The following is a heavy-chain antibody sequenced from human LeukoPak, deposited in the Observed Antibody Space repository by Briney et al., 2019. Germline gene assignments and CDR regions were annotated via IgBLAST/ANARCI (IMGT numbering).Heavy chain of an antibody. J-gene: IGHJ4*02. D-gene: IGHD6-19*01. Sequence: SETLSLTCTVSGGSISSYYWSWIRQPPGKGLEWIGYIYYSGSTNYNPSLKSRVTISVDTSKNQFSLKLSSVTAADTPVYYCARDQAVWGQGTLVTVSS. V-gene: IGHV4-59*01. CDR3: ARDQAV. CDR2: IYYSGST. CDR1: GGSISSYY.